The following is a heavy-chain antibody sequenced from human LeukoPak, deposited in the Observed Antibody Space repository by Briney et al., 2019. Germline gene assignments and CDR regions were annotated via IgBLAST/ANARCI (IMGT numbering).Heavy chain of an antibody. CDR2: IYHSGST. Sequence: SETLSLTCTVSGYSISSGYYWGWIRQPPGKGLEWIGSIYHSGSTYYNPSLKSRVTISVDTSKNQFSLELSSVTAADTAVYYCAREGSYYYYMDVWGKGTTVTVSS. J-gene: IGHJ6*03. CDR3: AREGSYYYYMDV. CDR1: GYSISSGYY. V-gene: IGHV4-38-2*02.